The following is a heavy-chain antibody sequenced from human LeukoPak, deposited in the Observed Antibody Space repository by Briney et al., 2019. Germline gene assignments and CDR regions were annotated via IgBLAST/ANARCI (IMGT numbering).Heavy chain of an antibody. V-gene: IGHV4-4*07. CDR3: ARGPGYTGSYSFDD. J-gene: IGHJ4*02. CDR2: IYGTGNT. Sequence: SETLSLTCTVSGVSISTYYWSWIRQPAGKGLQYIGRIYGTGNTNYNPSLMSRVTMSVDTSNSQFSLKLSSVTAADTALYFCARGPGYTGSYSFDDWGQGTLVTVSS. CDR1: GVSISTYY. D-gene: IGHD1-26*01.